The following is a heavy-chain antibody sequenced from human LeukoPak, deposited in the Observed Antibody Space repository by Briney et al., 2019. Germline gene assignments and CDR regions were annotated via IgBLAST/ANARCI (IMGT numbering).Heavy chain of an antibody. D-gene: IGHD3-10*01. V-gene: IGHV1-2*02. J-gene: IGHJ4*02. Sequence: ASVKVSCKASGYTFTGYYMHWVRQAPGQGLEWMGWINPNSGGTNYAQKFQGRVTMTRDTSISTAHMELSRLRSDDTAVYYCARDSGGRLVRGVITLDYWGQGTLVTVSS. CDR2: INPNSGGT. CDR3: ARDSGGRLVRGVITLDY. CDR1: GYTFTGYY.